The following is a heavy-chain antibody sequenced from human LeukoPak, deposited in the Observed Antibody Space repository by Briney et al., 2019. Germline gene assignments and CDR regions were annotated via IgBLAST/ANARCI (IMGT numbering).Heavy chain of an antibody. CDR3: ARNIAVAGTGIIDSWFDP. D-gene: IGHD6-19*01. V-gene: IGHV3-48*03. CDR1: GFTFSSYE. Sequence: PGGSLRLSCAASGFTFSSYEMNWVRQAPGKGLEWVSYISSSGSTIYYADSVKGRFTISRDNAKNSLYLQMNSLRAEDTAVYYCARNIAVAGTGIIDSWFDPWGQGTLVTVSS. J-gene: IGHJ5*02. CDR2: ISSSGSTI.